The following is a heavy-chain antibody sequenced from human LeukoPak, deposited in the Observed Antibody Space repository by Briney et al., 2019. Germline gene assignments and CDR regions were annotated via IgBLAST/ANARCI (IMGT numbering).Heavy chain of an antibody. V-gene: IGHV1-2*04. CDR2: INPNSGGT. J-gene: IGHJ6*04. CDR3: ARDRLVRYCSSTSCSYYYYGMDV. Sequence: ASVKVSCKASGYTFTGYYMHWVRQAPGQGLEWMGWINPNSGGTNYAQKFQGWVTMTRGTSISTAYMELSRLRSDDTAVYYCARDRLVRYCSSTSCSYYYYGMDVWGKGTTVTVSS. D-gene: IGHD2-2*01. CDR1: GYTFTGYY.